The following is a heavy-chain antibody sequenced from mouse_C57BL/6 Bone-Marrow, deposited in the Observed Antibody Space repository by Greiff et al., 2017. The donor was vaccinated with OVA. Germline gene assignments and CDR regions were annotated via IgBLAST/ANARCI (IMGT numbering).Heavy chain of an antibody. CDR2: IHPNSGST. Sequence: VQLQQSGAELVKPGASVKLSCKASGYTFTGYWMHWVKQRPGQGLEWIGMIHPNSGSTNYNEKFQSKATLTVDKSSSTAYMQLSSLTSEDSAVYYFAGLWFFDYWGQGTTLTVSS. J-gene: IGHJ2*01. D-gene: IGHD2-2*01. CDR3: AGLWFFDY. CDR1: GYTFTGYW. V-gene: IGHV1-64*01.